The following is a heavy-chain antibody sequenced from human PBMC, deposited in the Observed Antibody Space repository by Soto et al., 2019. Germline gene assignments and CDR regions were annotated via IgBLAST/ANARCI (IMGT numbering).Heavy chain of an antibody. CDR2: IYYSGST. D-gene: IGHD6-13*01. CDR3: ARVEITRDGAPGLAFDY. J-gene: IGHJ4*02. V-gene: IGHV4-30-4*01. Sequence: SETLSLTCTVSGGSISSGDYYWSWIRQPPGKGLEWIGYIYYSGSTYYNPSLKSRVTISVDTSKNQFSLKLSSVTAADTAVYYCARVEITRDGAPGLAFDYWGQGTLVTVSS. CDR1: GGSISSGDYY.